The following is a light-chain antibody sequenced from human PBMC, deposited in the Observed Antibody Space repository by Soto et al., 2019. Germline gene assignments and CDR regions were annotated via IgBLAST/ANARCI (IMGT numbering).Light chain of an antibody. V-gene: IGLV1-44*01. Sequence: QSALTQPRSVSGSPGQSVTISCTGTSSDVGGYNYVSWYQQLPGTAPKLLIYRDDERPSGVPDRFSGSKSGTSASLAISGLQSEDEADYYCAAWDDSLNGPVFGGGTKLTVL. J-gene: IGLJ2*01. CDR3: AAWDDSLNGPV. CDR1: SSDVGGYNY. CDR2: RDD.